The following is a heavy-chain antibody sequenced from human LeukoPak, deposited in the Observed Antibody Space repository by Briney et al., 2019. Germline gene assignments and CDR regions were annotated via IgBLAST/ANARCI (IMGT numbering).Heavy chain of an antibody. CDR1: GYTFTSYY. J-gene: IGHJ3*02. Sequence: ASVKVSCKASGYTFTSYYMHWVRQAPGQGLEWMGIINPSGGSTSYAQKFQGRVTMTRDMSTSTVYMELSSLRSEDTAVYYCARNLWFGESSDAFDMWGQGTMVTVSS. V-gene: IGHV1-46*01. CDR2: INPSGGST. CDR3: ARNLWFGESSDAFDM. D-gene: IGHD3-10*01.